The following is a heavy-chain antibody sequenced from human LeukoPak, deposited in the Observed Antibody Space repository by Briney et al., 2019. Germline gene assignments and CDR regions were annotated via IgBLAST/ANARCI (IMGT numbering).Heavy chain of an antibody. CDR1: GGTFSSCA. D-gene: IGHD6-13*01. CDR3: ARGIEQQLETLYY. V-gene: IGHV1-69*01. CDR2: IIPIFGTA. Sequence: SSVKVSCKASGGTFSSCAISWVRQAPGQGLEWMGGIIPIFGTANYAQKFQGRVTITADESTSTAYMELSSLRSEDTAVYYCARGIEQQLETLYYWGQGTLVTVSS. J-gene: IGHJ4*02.